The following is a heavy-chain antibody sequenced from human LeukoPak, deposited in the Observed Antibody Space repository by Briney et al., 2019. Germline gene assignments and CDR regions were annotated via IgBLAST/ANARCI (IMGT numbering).Heavy chain of an antibody. Sequence: GESLKISCKGSGYSFTSYWIGWVRQMAGKDVEWMGLIFPGGSDTIYSPSFQGQVTISADKSISTAYQQWSSLKASDTAMYYCARHLAGDGYNSVSYYYYMDVWGKGTTVTVSS. CDR1: GYSFTSYW. CDR3: ARHLAGDGYNSVSYYYYMDV. CDR2: IFPGGSDT. J-gene: IGHJ6*03. V-gene: IGHV5-51*01. D-gene: IGHD5-24*01.